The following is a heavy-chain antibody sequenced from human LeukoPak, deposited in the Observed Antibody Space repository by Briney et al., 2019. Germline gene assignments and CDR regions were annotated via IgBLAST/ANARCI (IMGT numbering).Heavy chain of an antibody. Sequence: PGRSLRLSCAASGFTFSSSAMHGVRQAPGKGLEWVAVILYVGSNKYYADSVKGRLTLSTDNSKNTPYLQMNCLRAEDTAVYYCARDYGYSSSWYQVDYWGQGTLVTVSS. D-gene: IGHD6-13*01. J-gene: IGHJ4*02. CDR2: ILYVGSNK. CDR3: ARDYGYSSSWYQVDY. V-gene: IGHV3-30-3*01. CDR1: GFTFSSSA.